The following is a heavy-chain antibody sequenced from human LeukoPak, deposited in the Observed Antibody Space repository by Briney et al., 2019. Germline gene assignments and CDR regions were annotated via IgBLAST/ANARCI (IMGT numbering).Heavy chain of an antibody. Sequence: PSETLSLTCAVSGGSISSYYWSWIRQPPGKGLEWIGYIYDSVTTKYNPSLKSRVTISVDPSKNQFSLKLRSVTAADTAVYYCARETWDSYGRMFYFDYWGQGTLVTVSS. V-gene: IGHV4-59*01. CDR3: ARETWDSYGRMFYFDY. D-gene: IGHD5-18*01. CDR1: GGSISSYY. CDR2: IYDSVTT. J-gene: IGHJ4*02.